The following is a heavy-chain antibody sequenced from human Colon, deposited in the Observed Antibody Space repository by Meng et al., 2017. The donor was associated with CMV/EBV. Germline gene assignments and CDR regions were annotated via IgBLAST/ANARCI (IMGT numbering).Heavy chain of an antibody. CDR2: IYYSGST. V-gene: IGHV4-31*02. J-gene: IGHJ5*02. CDR3: ARVTIFGVVPNWFDP. CDR1: GGSLSSGGYY. D-gene: IGHD3-3*01. Sequence: SGGSLSSGGYYWRWIRQHPGKGLEWIGYIYYSGSTYYHPSLKSRVTISVDTSKNQFSLKLSSVTAADTAVYYCARVTIFGVVPNWFDPWGQGTLVTVSS.